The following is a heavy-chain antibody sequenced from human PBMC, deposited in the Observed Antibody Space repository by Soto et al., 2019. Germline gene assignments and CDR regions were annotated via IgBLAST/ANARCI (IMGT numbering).Heavy chain of an antibody. CDR1: GLTFGSYV. Sequence: GASQRLSCAAPGLTFGSYVMHGVSQAPGKGLEWVAVISYDGSNKYYADAVKGRFTISRDNSKKTLYLQMNSLRAEDTAVYYCARAASVWGSYRLHWGQGT. V-gene: IGHV3-30*03. D-gene: IGHD3-16*02. CDR3: ARAASVWGSYRLH. CDR2: ISYDGSNK. J-gene: IGHJ4*02.